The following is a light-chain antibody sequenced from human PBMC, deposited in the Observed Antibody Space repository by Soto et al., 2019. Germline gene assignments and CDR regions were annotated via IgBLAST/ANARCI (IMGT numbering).Light chain of an antibody. J-gene: IGKJ2*01. CDR2: GAS. CDR1: QSVGSNY. Sequence: EIVLTQSPGTLSLSPGERATLSCRASQSVGSNYLAWYQQKPGQAPKLLIYGASSRASGIPDRFSGSGAGTDFTLTISRLEPEDFAVYYCQQYGSSPPYTFGHGTQLEIK. CDR3: QQYGSSPPYT. V-gene: IGKV3-20*01.